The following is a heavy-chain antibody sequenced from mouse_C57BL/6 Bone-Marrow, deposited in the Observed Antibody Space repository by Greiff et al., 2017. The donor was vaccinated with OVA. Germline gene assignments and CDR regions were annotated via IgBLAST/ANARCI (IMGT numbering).Heavy chain of an antibody. V-gene: IGHV1-26*01. CDR1: GYTFTDYY. Sequence: VQLQQSGPELVKPGASVKISCKASGYTFTDYYMNWVKQSHGKSLEWIGDIIPNNGGTSYNQKFKGKATLTVDKSSSTAYMELRSLTSEDSAVYYCARSYDGYYLYAMDYWGQGTSVTVSS. CDR2: IIPNNGGT. J-gene: IGHJ4*01. CDR3: ARSYDGYYLYAMDY. D-gene: IGHD2-3*01.